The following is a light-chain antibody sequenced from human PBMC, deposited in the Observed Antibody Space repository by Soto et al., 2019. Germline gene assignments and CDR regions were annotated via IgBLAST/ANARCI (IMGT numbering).Light chain of an antibody. Sequence: IVLTQSPGTLSLSPGDRATLSCRASQSVSSNYLAWYLQRPGQAPRLLIYGASYRATGIPDRFSGSGSGTDFTLTISRLEPEDFAVFYCQQYHNSPATFGQGTKVDIK. V-gene: IGKV3-20*01. J-gene: IGKJ1*01. CDR2: GAS. CDR1: QSVSSNY. CDR3: QQYHNSPAT.